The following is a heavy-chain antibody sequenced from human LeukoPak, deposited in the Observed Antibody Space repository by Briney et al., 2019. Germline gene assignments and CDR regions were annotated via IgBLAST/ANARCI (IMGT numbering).Heavy chain of an antibody. Sequence: GGSLRLSCAASGFTFSDYSMSWIRQAPGKGLEWVSYISSSSSYTDYADSVKGRFTTSRDNAKNSLHLEMNSLRAEDTAVYYCARGGDGDYVLDYWGQGTLVTVSS. V-gene: IGHV3-11*06. D-gene: IGHD4-17*01. CDR1: GFTFSDYS. CDR2: ISSSSSYT. CDR3: ARGGDGDYVLDY. J-gene: IGHJ4*02.